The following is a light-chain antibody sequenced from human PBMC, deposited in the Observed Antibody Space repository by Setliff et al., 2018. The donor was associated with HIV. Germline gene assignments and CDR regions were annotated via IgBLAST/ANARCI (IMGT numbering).Light chain of an antibody. Sequence: ELTQPPSVSVAPGKTARITCGGNNIGGKSVHWYQQKPGQAPVLVVYDDNDRPSGIPERFSGSNSGNTATLTISRVEAGDEADYYCQVWDSSTDHHVFGTGTKVT. CDR2: DDN. CDR1: NIGGKS. V-gene: IGLV3-21*03. J-gene: IGLJ1*01. CDR3: QVWDSSTDHHV.